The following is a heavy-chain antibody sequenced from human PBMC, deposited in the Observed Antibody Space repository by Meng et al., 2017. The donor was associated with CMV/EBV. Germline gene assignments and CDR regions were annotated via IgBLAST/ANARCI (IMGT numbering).Heavy chain of an antibody. D-gene: IGHD3-10*01. CDR2: ISAYNGNT. J-gene: IGHJ5*02. CDR3: ARDQEVDGSFRRWDNWFDP. CDR1: GYTFPSYG. V-gene: IGHV1-18*01. Sequence: ASVQVSCKASGYTFPSYGISWLRQAPGQGLEWMGWISAYNGNTNYAQKLQGRVTMTTDTSTRTAYMKLRSLKSDDTAVYYCARDQEVDGSFRRWDNWFDPWGQGTLVTVSS.